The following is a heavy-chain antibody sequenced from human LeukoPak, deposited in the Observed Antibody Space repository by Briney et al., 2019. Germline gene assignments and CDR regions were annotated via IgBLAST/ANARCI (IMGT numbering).Heavy chain of an antibody. D-gene: IGHD3-16*01. CDR1: GYTFTSYY. Sequence: ASVKVSCKASGYTFTSYYIHWVRQAPGQGLEWMGLITTSGGITTYAQKFQGRVTMTKDTSTSTVYMEMSSLRSEDTAGYYCVREEEGGTFDYWGQGTLVIASS. V-gene: IGHV1-46*01. J-gene: IGHJ4*02. CDR3: VREEEGGTFDY. CDR2: ITTSGGIT.